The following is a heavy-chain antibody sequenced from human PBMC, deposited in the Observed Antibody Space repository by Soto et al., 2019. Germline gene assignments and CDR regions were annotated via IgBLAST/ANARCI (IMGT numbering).Heavy chain of an antibody. D-gene: IGHD5-12*01. CDR3: ARDQFGDGYKPYFNYYYGMDV. J-gene: IGHJ6*02. Sequence: GGSLRLSCAASGFTFSNAWMSWVRQAPGKGLEWVGRIKSKTDGGTTDYAAPVKGRFTISRDDSKNTLYLQMNSLRAEDTAVYYCARDQFGDGYKPYFNYYYGMDVWGQGTTVTVSS. CDR1: GFTFSNAW. CDR2: IKSKTDGGTT. V-gene: IGHV3-15*01.